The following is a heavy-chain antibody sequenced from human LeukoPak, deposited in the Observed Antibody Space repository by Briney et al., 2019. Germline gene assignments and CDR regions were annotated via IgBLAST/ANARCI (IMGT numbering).Heavy chain of an antibody. D-gene: IGHD6-13*01. J-gene: IGHJ3*02. CDR2: IIPILGIA. Sequence: ASVKVSCKASGGTFSSYAISWVRQAPGQGLEWMGRIIPILGIANYAQKFQGRVTITADKSTSTAYTELSSLRSEDTAVYYCARDDSSSWYDAFDIWGQGTMVTVSS. CDR3: ARDDSSSWYDAFDI. V-gene: IGHV1-69*04. CDR1: GGTFSSYA.